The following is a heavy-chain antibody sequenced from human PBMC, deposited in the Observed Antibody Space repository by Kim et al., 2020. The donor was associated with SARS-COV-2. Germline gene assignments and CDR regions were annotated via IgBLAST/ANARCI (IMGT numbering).Heavy chain of an antibody. D-gene: IGHD5-18*01. Sequence: SVKVSCKASGGTFSSYAISWVRQAPGQGLEWMGRIIPILGIANYAQKFQGRVTITADKSTSTAYMELSSLRSEDTAVYYCATPTVDTAMFHPYYYYYYG. CDR2: IIPILGIA. J-gene: IGHJ6*01. CDR1: GGTFSSYA. CDR3: ATPTVDTAMFHPYYYYYYG. V-gene: IGHV1-69*04.